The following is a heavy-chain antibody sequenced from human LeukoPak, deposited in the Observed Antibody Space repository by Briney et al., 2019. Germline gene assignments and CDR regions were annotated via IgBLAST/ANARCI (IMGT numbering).Heavy chain of an antibody. Sequence: GGSLRLSRAASGFTFSSYAMSWVRQGPGKGLEWVSGISESGGSTYYADSVKGRFTIFRDNSKNTLYLQMNSLRAEDTAVYYCARDTDPIAVAGTAYWGQGTLVTVSS. CDR1: GFTFSSYA. D-gene: IGHD6-19*01. V-gene: IGHV3-23*01. J-gene: IGHJ4*02. CDR3: ARDTDPIAVAGTAY. CDR2: ISESGGST.